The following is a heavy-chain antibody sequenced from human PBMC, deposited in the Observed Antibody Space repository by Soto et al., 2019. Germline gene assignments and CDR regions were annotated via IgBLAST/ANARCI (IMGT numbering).Heavy chain of an antibody. Sequence: GGSLRLSCAASGFTFDDYAMHWVRQAPGKGLEWVSGISWNSGSIGYADSVKGRFTISRDNAKNSLYLQMNSLRAEDTALYYCAKDPGGDYGEYYYSGMDVWGQGTTVTVSS. J-gene: IGHJ6*02. CDR3: AKDPGGDYGEYYYSGMDV. V-gene: IGHV3-9*01. D-gene: IGHD4-17*01. CDR1: GFTFDDYA. CDR2: ISWNSGSI.